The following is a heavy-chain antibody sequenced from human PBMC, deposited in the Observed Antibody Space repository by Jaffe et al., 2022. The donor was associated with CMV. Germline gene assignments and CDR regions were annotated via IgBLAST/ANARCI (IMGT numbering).Heavy chain of an antibody. CDR1: GYTFTGYY. J-gene: IGHJ5*02. CDR3: ARGGANYRNWFDP. D-gene: IGHD1-7*01. V-gene: IGHV1-2*02. Sequence: QVQLVQSGADVQQPGASVKVSCRASGYTFTGYYIHWVRQAPGQGLEWMGWINPNSGVTNYAQKFQARVTLTRDTSISTAYMELNTLRSGDTALYFCARGGANYRNWFDPWGQGTLVSVSS. CDR2: INPNSGVT.